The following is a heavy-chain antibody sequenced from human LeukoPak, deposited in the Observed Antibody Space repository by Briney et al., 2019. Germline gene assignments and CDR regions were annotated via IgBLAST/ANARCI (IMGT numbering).Heavy chain of an antibody. Sequence: GGSLRLSCSASGFTFSSYAMSWVRQAPGKGLEWVSAISGSGGSTYYADSVKGRFTISRDNSKNTLYLQMNSLRADDTAVYYCAKEGYASGWLDSWGQGTLVTVSS. D-gene: IGHD6-19*01. J-gene: IGHJ4*02. CDR3: AKEGYASGWLDS. CDR1: GFTFSSYA. CDR2: ISGSGGST. V-gene: IGHV3-23*01.